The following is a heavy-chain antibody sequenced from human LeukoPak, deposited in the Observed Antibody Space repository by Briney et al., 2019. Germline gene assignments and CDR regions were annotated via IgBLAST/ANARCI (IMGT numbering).Heavy chain of an antibody. V-gene: IGHV1-2*02. D-gene: IGHD5-18*01. J-gene: IGHJ5*02. CDR3: AREGDSALDTNWFDP. CDR2: INPNTGGT. Sequence: ASVKVSCKAAGYTFTGYYIHWVRQAPGQGLEWMGWINPNTGGTEYAQKFQGRVTMTRDTSISTAYMELSRLKSDVTAIYYCAREGDSALDTNWFDPWGQGTLVTVSS. CDR1: GYTFTGYY.